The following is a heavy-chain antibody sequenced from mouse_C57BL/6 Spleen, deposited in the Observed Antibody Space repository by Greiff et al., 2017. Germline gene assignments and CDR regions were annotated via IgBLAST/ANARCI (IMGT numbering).Heavy chain of an antibody. CDR1: GYTFTDYE. Sequence: QVQLQQSGAELVRPGASVTLSCKASGYTFTDYEMHWVKQTPVHGLEWIGAIDPETGGTAYNQKFTGKAILTADKSSSTAYMELRSLTSEDSAVYYCTRSAWFAYWGQGTLVTVSA. J-gene: IGHJ3*01. V-gene: IGHV1-15*01. CDR2: IDPETGGT. CDR3: TRSAWFAY.